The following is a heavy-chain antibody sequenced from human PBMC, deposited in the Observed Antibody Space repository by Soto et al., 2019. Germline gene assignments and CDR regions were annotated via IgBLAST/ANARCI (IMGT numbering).Heavy chain of an antibody. CDR1: GGSINVGGYY. CDR3: ARVFKTMSFYYGMDV. J-gene: IGHJ6*02. V-gene: IGHV4-31*01. CDR2: IYYTGST. D-gene: IGHD3-22*01. Sequence: PSKTLSLTSTVSGGSINVGGYYWSWIRQLPGKGLEWIGYIYYTGSTNYNPSLNSPITISTDTSANQFSLKPSSATAADTAIYFCARVFKTMSFYYGMDVWGQGTAVTVSS.